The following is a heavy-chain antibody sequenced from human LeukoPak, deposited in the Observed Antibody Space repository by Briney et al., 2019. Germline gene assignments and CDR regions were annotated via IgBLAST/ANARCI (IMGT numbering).Heavy chain of an antibody. J-gene: IGHJ4*02. CDR1: GFTFSNSA. CDR2: IDYDSSHI. Sequence: GGSLRLSCAASGFTFSNSAMNWVRQVPGKGLEWVSSIDYDSSHIYYAASVRGRFTISRDNARNSVYLQMNSLRAEDTALYYCVKDRTVAGTDARYYFDYWGQGTLVTVSS. V-gene: IGHV3-21*01. D-gene: IGHD6-19*01. CDR3: VKDRTVAGTDARYYFDY.